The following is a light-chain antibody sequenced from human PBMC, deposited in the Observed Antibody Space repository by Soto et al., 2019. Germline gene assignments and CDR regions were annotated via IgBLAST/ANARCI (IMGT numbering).Light chain of an antibody. J-gene: IGLJ1*01. CDR1: SSNIGAGYD. Sequence: QPVLTQPPSVSGAPGQRVTISCTGSSSNIGAGYDVHWCQQLPGTAPKLLIYDNNNRPSGVPDRFSGSKSGTSASLAITGLQAEDEADYYCQSYDSSLGGWVFGTGTKLTVL. CDR3: QSYDSSLGGWV. CDR2: DNN. V-gene: IGLV1-40*01.